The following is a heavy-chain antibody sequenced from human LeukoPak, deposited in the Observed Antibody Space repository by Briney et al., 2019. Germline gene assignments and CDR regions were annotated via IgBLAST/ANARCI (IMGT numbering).Heavy chain of an antibody. CDR1: GGSISSSSYY. CDR2: IYYSGST. J-gene: IGHJ4*02. Sequence: SETLSLTCTVSGGSISSSSYYWGWIRQPPGKGLEWIGSIYYSGSTYYNPSLKSRVTISVDTSKNQFSLKLSSVTAADTAVYYCARTGVLRYFDWGRGTLVTVSS. V-gene: IGHV4-39*01. D-gene: IGHD3-9*01. CDR3: ARTGVLRYFD.